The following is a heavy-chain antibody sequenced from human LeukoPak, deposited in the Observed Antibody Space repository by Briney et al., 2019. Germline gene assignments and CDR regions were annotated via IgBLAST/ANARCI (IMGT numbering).Heavy chain of an antibody. V-gene: IGHV3-48*04. Sequence: GGSLRLSCAASGFTFSSYSMNWVRQAPGKGLEWVSYISSSSSTIYYADSVKGRFTISRDNAKNSLYLQKNSLRAEDTAVYYCAKADPVAATIVYWGQGTLVTVSS. CDR1: GFTFSSYS. CDR3: AKADPVAATIVY. CDR2: ISSSSSTI. D-gene: IGHD5-12*01. J-gene: IGHJ4*02.